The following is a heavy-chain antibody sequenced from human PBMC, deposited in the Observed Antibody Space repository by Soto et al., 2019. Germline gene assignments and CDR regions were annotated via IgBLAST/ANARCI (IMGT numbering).Heavy chain of an antibody. CDR1: TDSINSYY. D-gene: IGHD2-2*01. V-gene: IGHV4-4*07. Sequence: SETLSLTCTVSTDSINSYYWSWIRQPAGKGLEWIGRVYSSGSTNYNPSLKSRVTMSVDTSKNQFSLNLKSVTAADTAVYYCARDIVVVPDVPLDYYYGLDVWGQGTSVTVS. CDR3: ARDIVVVPDVPLDYYYGLDV. CDR2: VYSSGST. J-gene: IGHJ6*02.